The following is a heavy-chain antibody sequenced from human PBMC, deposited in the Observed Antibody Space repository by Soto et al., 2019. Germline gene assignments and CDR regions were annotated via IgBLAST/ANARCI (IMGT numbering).Heavy chain of an antibody. CDR3: ARARYRYDPTINWCVP. Sequence: GASVKVSCKASGGTFSSYAISWVRQAPGQGLEWMGGIIPIFGTANYAQKFQGRVTITADKSTSTAYIELSSLRSEDTAVYYCARARYRYDPTINWCVPWGQGALVALSS. V-gene: IGHV1-69*06. J-gene: IGHJ5*02. CDR2: IIPIFGTA. D-gene: IGHD5-18*01. CDR1: GGTFSSYA.